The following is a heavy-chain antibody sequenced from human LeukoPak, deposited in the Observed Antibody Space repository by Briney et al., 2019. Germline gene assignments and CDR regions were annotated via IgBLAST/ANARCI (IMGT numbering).Heavy chain of an antibody. CDR1: GDSVSRDSIA. CDR2: TYYRSAWYN. J-gene: IGHJ4*02. CDR3: ARENSRGRFDY. D-gene: IGHD6-19*01. Sequence: SQTLSLTCAISGDSVSRDSIAWNRIRQSPSRGLEWLGRTYYRSAWYNDYAVSVKGRITINPDTSKNQFSLQLNSVTPEDTAMYYCARENSRGRFDYWGQGTLVTVSS. V-gene: IGHV6-1*01.